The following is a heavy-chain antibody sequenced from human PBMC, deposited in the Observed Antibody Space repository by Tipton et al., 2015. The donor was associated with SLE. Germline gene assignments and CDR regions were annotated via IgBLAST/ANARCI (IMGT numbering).Heavy chain of an antibody. CDR1: GGSISSYY. Sequence: TLSLTCTVSGGSISSYYWSWIRQPPGKGLEWIGYIYHSGRTNYNPSLKSRVTISVDTSKNQFSLRLSSVTASDTAVYHCARDAYCSGGCCYGFDSWGPGTLVAVSS. CDR3: ARDAYCSGGCCYGFDS. D-gene: IGHD2-15*01. CDR2: IYHSGRT. J-gene: IGHJ4*02. V-gene: IGHV4-59*01.